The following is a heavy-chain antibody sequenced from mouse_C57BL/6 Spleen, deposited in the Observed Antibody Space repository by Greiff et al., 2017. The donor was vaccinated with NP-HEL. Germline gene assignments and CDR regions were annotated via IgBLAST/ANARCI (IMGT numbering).Heavy chain of an antibody. J-gene: IGHJ4*01. Sequence: VQLQESGPGLVKPSQSLSLTCSVTGYSITSGYYWNWIRQSPGNKLEWMGYISYDGSNNYNPSLKNRISITRDTSKNQFFLKLNSVTTEDTATYCCARGGNLYAMDYWGQGTSVTVSS. CDR3: ARGGNLYAMDY. V-gene: IGHV3-6*01. D-gene: IGHD2-1*01. CDR2: ISYDGSN. CDR1: GYSITSGYY.